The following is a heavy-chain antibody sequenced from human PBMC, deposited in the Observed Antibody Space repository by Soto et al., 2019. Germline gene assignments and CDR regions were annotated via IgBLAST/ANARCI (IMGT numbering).Heavy chain of an antibody. J-gene: IGHJ4*02. V-gene: IGHV1-3*01. D-gene: IGHD1-26*01. CDR3: ARDRTAPTLGQLRYVGIGY. CDR2: INAGNGNT. Sequence: QVQLVQSGAEVKKPGASVKVSCKASGYTFTSYAMHWVRQAPGQRLEWMGWINAGNGNTKYSQKFQGRVTITRPTSASTAYMELSSLRSEEKSVYYCARDRTAPTLGQLRYVGIGYWCQGTLVRVSS. CDR1: GYTFTSYA.